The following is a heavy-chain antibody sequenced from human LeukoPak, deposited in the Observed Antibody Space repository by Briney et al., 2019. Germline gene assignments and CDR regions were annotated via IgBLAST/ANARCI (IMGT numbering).Heavy chain of an antibody. D-gene: IGHD3-22*01. CDR3: ARDTHDYYDSSGYYWGDAFDI. J-gene: IGHJ3*02. CDR1: GGSISSSSYY. V-gene: IGHV4-39*06. CDR2: LHYTGSA. Sequence: SETLSLTCTVSGGSISSSSYYWGWIRQPPGKGLEWIGSLHYTGSAYYNPSLKSRVTISVDTSMKHFALKLSSVTAADTALYYRARDTHDYYDSSGYYWGDAFDIWGQGTMVTVSS.